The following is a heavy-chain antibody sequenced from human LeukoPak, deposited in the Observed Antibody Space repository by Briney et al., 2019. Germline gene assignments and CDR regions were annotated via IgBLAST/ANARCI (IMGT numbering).Heavy chain of an antibody. J-gene: IGHJ3*02. D-gene: IGHD3-10*01. V-gene: IGHV3-30-3*01. Sequence: GGSLRLSCTASGFTFTTYAKHWVRQAPGKGLEWVAVISYDGSNKYYADSVKGRFPISRDNSKSTLYLQMNSLRAEDTAVYYCARESGFGELFPYAFDIWGQGTVVTVSS. CDR2: ISYDGSNK. CDR1: GFTFTTYA. CDR3: ARESGFGELFPYAFDI.